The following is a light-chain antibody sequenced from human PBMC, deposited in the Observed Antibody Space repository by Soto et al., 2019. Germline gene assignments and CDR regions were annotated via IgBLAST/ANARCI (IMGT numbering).Light chain of an antibody. CDR2: EVT. J-gene: IGLJ1*01. CDR3: CSYVGSNHYV. CDR1: SSDVGGYNY. V-gene: IGLV2-8*01. Sequence: QSVLTQPPSASGSPGQSVTISCTGTSSDVGGYNYVSWYQQYPGKAPKLVMYEVTKRPSGVPDRFSGSKSGNTASLTVSGLQAEDEGDYYCCSYVGSNHYVFGTGTKVTVL.